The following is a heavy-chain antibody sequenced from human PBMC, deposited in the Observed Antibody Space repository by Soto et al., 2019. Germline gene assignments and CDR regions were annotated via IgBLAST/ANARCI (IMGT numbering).Heavy chain of an antibody. J-gene: IGHJ4*02. CDR1: GYTFTSYG. CDR3: ARIVIRYSSPKDFDY. V-gene: IGHV1-18*01. D-gene: IGHD6-19*01. CDR2: ISAYNGNT. Sequence: ASVKVSCKASGYTFTSYGISWVRQAPGQGLEWMGWISAYNGNTNYAQKLQGRVTMTTDTSTSTAYMELRSLRSADTAVYYCARIVIRYSSPKDFDYWGQGTLVTVSS.